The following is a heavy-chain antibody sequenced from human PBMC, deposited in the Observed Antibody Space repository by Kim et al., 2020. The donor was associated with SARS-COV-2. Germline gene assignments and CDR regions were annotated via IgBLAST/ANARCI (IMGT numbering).Heavy chain of an antibody. D-gene: IGHD2-15*01. V-gene: IGHV3-23*01. CDR1: GFTFSSYA. CDR2: ISGSGGST. J-gene: IGHJ4*02. CDR3: AKVNPYCSGGSCYSGFHVGY. Sequence: GGSLRLSCAASGFTFSSYAMSWVRQAPGKGLEWVSAISGSGGSTYYADSVKGRFTISRDNSKNTLYLQMNSLRAEDTAVYYCAKVNPYCSGGSCYSGFHVGYWGQGTLVTVSS.